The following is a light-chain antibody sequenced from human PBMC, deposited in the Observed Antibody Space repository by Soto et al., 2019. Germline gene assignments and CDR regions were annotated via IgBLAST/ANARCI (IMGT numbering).Light chain of an antibody. CDR2: QDN. J-gene: IGLJ2*01. CDR1: KLGDKY. CDR3: QAWDSSTVV. Sequence: SYELTQPPSVSVSPGQTASITCSGNKLGDKYVCWYQQKPGQSPVLVIYQDNKRPSGIPERSSGSNSGNTATLTISGTQAMDEADYYCQAWDSSTVVFGGGTKLTVL. V-gene: IGLV3-1*01.